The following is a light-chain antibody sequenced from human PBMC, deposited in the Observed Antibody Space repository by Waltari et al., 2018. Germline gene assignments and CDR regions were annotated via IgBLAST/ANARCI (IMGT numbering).Light chain of an antibody. CDR2: EAS. CDR1: QNINNW. Sequence: DIQMTQSPSTLSASVGDRVTITCRASQNINNWLAWYQQTPGRAPKLLIYEASSLESGVPSRFRGSGSGTLFTLTITSLQPDDVALYYCQQYKTFSRTFGQGTPVEIK. V-gene: IGKV1-5*01. J-gene: IGKJ1*01. CDR3: QQYKTFSRT.